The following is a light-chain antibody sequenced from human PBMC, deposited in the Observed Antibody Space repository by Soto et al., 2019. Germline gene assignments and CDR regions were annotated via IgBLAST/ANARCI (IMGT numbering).Light chain of an antibody. CDR1: QSINNL. Sequence: DVQMTQSPSTLSASVGDRVTITCRASQSINNLLAWYQQKPGKAPKFLIYDVSTLESGVPSRFRGSGSGTEFTLTLSRLQPEDFETYYCLQHNSYPFTFGQGTRLEIK. J-gene: IGKJ5*01. V-gene: IGKV1-5*01. CDR2: DVS. CDR3: LQHNSYPFT.